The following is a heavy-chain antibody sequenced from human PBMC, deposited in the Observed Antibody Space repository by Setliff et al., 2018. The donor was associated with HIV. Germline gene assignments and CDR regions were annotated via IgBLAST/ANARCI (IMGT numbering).Heavy chain of an antibody. CDR3: ARDAAAPAAIEGAFDI. V-gene: IGHV4-39*02. CDR2: IYYSGGT. CDR1: GGSISSNSYY. D-gene: IGHD2-2*02. Sequence: SETLSLTCTVSGGSISSNSYYWGWIRQPPGKGLEWIGSIYYSGGTYYNPSLKSRVTISVDTSKNQFSLKLSSVTAADTAVYYCARDAAAPAAIEGAFDIWGQGTMVTVSS. J-gene: IGHJ3*02.